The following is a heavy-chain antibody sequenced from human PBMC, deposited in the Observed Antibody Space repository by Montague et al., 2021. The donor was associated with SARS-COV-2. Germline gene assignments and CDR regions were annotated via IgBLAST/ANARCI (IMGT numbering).Heavy chain of an antibody. CDR3: ARVAGGYYHDSSAYFDY. V-gene: IGHV4-34*01. CDR2: INKSGST. D-gene: IGHD3-22*01. Sequence: SETLSLTCAVYGGSFSGYYWSWTRQPQGKGMEWIGEINKSGSTNXNPSLTSRVTLSVDTSKKQFSLKLSSLTAADTAVYYCARVAGGYYHDSSAYFDYWGQGSLVTVSS. CDR1: GGSFSGYY. J-gene: IGHJ4*02.